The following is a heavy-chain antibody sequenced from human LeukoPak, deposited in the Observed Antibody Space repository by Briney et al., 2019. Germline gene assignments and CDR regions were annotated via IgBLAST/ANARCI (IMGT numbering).Heavy chain of an antibody. V-gene: IGHV4-38-2*02. J-gene: IGHJ4*02. D-gene: IGHD3-22*01. CDR2: IYHSGST. CDR3: ARVSADSRSYYPFDY. Sequence: PSETLSLTCTVSGYSISSGYYWGWSRQPPGKGLEWIGSIYHSGSTYYNPSLKSRATISVDTSKNQFSLKLTSVTAADTAVYYYARVSADSRSYYPFDYWGQGTLVTVSS. CDR1: GYSISSGYY.